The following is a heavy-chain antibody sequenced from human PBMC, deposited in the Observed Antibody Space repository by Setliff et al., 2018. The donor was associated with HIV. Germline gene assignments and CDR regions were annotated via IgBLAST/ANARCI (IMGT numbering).Heavy chain of an antibody. CDR1: GGSIRSGKYH. CDR3: ARDHEDEVVTGTSGAFDI. Sequence: LSLTCTVSGGSIRSGKYHWSWIRQPAGKGLEWIGRIHSSGSTTYNPSLKSRVTISADTSNNNFSLKLKSVTAADTAVYYCARDHEDEVVTGTSGAFDIWGQGTMVTVSS. CDR2: IHSSGST. D-gene: IGHD2-21*02. J-gene: IGHJ3*02. V-gene: IGHV4-61*02.